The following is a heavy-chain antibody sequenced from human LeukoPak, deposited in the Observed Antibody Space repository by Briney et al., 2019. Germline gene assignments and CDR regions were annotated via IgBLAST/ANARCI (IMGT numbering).Heavy chain of an antibody. V-gene: IGHV4-34*01. CDR1: GGSFSGYY. D-gene: IGHD1-20*01. CDR2: INHSGST. J-gene: IGHJ4*02. CDR3: ARYKWGGYYFDY. Sequence: PSETLSLTCAVYGGSFSGYYWSWIRQPPGKGLEWIGEINHSGSTNYNPSLKSRVTISVDTSKNQFSLKLSSVTAADTAVYYCARYKWGGYYFDYWGQGTLVTVSS.